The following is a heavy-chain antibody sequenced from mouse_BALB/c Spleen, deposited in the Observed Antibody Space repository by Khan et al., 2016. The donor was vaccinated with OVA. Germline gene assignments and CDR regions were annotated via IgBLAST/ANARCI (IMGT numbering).Heavy chain of an antibody. CDR2: ILPGSGST. J-gene: IGHJ3*01. V-gene: IGHV1-9*01. CDR1: GYTFSSYW. D-gene: IGHD4-1*01. Sequence: QVQLQQSGAELMKPGASVKISCKATGYTFSSYWIEWVKQRPGHGLEWIGEILPGSGSTNYNEKFKGKATFTADTSSNTAYMQLSSLTSEDSAVYYCARSEGTGPRAWFAYWGQGTLVTVSA. CDR3: ARSEGTGPRAWFAY.